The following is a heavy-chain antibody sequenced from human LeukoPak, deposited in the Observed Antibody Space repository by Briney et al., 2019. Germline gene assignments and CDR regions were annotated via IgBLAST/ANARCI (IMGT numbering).Heavy chain of an antibody. CDR3: ARGITSSIAARPRRADAFDI. J-gene: IGHJ3*02. D-gene: IGHD6-6*01. V-gene: IGHV1-18*01. Sequence: ASMKVSCKASGYTFTSYGISWVRQAPGQGLEWMGWISAYNGNTNYAQKLQGRVTMTTDTSTSTAYMELRSLRSDDTAVYYCARGITSSIAARPRRADAFDIWGQGTMVTVSS. CDR2: ISAYNGNT. CDR1: GYTFTSYG.